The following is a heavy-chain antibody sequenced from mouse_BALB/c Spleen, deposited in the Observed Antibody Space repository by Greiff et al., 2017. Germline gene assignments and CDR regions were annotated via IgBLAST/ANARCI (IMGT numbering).Heavy chain of an antibody. J-gene: IGHJ3*01. CDR3: ARRSLYYGSSPFAY. Sequence: EVQLVESGPGLVKPSQSLSLTCTVTGYSITSDYAWNWIRQFPGNKLEWMGYISYSGSTSYNPSLKSRISITRDTSKNQFFLQLNSVTTEDTATYYCARRSLYYGSSPFAYWGQGTLVTVSA. CDR1: GYSITSDYA. D-gene: IGHD1-1*01. V-gene: IGHV3-2*02. CDR2: ISYSGST.